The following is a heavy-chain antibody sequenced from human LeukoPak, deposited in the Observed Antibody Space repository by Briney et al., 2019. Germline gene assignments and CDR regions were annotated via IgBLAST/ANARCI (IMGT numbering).Heavy chain of an antibody. Sequence: GGSLRLSCAASGFTFSSYSMNWVRQAPGKGLEWISYISGSSSTIYYADSVKGRFTISRDNAKKSLYLQMHSLRAEDTAVYYCARDSHKFDSSGYYPDAFDIWGQGTMVTVSS. CDR3: ARDSHKFDSSGYYPDAFDI. V-gene: IGHV3-48*04. CDR1: GFTFSSYS. CDR2: ISGSSSTI. J-gene: IGHJ3*02. D-gene: IGHD3-22*01.